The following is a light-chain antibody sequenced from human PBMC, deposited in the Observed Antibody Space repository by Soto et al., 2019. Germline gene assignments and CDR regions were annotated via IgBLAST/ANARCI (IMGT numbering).Light chain of an antibody. V-gene: IGKV3-15*01. CDR2: GAS. J-gene: IGKJ4*01. Sequence: EIVMTQSPATLSVSPGERATLSCRASQSVSSNLAWYQQKPGQAPRLLIYGASTRATAFPARFSGSGSGTEFTLTISSLQSEDFAVYYCQQYNNWPPLTFGGGTKVEIK. CDR1: QSVSSN. CDR3: QQYNNWPPLT.